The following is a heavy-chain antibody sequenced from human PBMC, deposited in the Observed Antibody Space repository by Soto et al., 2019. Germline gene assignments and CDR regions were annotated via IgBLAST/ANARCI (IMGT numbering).Heavy chain of an antibody. J-gene: IGHJ4*02. CDR2: TYYRSKWYN. V-gene: IGHV6-1*01. Sequence: LPLTGALPGETVCSTSGSSNWIRQYPSRGLEWLGRTYYRSKWYNDYAVSVKGRITINPDTSKNQFSLQLNSVTPEDTAVYYCARIVGSTGHVYWGQGTLVTVSS. CDR3: ARIVGSTGHVY. D-gene: IGHD6-13*01. CDR1: GETVCSTSGS.